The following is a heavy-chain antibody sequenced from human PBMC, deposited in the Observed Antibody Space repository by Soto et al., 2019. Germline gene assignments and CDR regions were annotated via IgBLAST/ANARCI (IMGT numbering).Heavy chain of an antibody. D-gene: IGHD1-7*01. CDR2: INAGNGNT. Sequence: ASVKVSCKASGYTFTSYAMHWVRQAPGQRLEWMGWINAGNGNTNYSQKFQGRVTITRDTSASSAYMELSSLRSEDTVFFYCARTPPWGITGTIGSFDYWGQGTLVTVSS. CDR1: GYTFTSYA. V-gene: IGHV1-3*01. CDR3: ARTPPWGITGTIGSFDY. J-gene: IGHJ4*02.